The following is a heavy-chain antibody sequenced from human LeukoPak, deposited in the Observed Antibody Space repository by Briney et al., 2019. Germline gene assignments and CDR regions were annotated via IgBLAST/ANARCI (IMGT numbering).Heavy chain of an antibody. J-gene: IGHJ5*02. V-gene: IGHV6-1*01. D-gene: IGHD3-22*01. CDR1: GDGVSSNSAA. CDR2: TYYRSKWYD. CDR3: AREVVVIGATRWGWFDP. Sequence: SQTLSLTCAISGDGVSSNSAAWNWIRQSPSRGLEWLGRTYYRSKWYDDYAVSVKSRITINPDTSKNQFSLQLNSVTPEDTAVYYCAREVVVIGATRWGWFDPWGQGTLVTVSS.